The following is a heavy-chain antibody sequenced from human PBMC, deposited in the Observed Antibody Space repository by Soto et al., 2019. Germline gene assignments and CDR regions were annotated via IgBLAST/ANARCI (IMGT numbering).Heavy chain of an antibody. CDR3: ARDGEPMTTVTEIDY. CDR1: GFTFSSYG. D-gene: IGHD4-17*01. V-gene: IGHV3-33*01. CDR2: IWYDGSSK. J-gene: IGHJ4*02. Sequence: QVQLVESGGGVVQPGRSLRLSCAASGFTFSSYGMHWVRQAPGKGLEWVAVIWYDGSSKYYADSVKGRFTISRDTSKNKLYLQMNSLSAEDTAVYYCARDGEPMTTVTEIDYWGQGTLVTVSS.